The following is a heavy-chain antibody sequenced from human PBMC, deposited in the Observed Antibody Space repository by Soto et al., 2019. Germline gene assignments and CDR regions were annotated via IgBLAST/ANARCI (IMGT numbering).Heavy chain of an antibody. CDR3: SKGGATYGHLRHDF. Sequence: GGSLRLSCAASGFTFSSYSMSWVRQAPGKGLEWVSGFRGSGDDGTTYYADSVKGRFTISRDNSKDTVYLQMNSLSADDTAVYYCSKGGATYGHLRHDFWGQGTLVTVSS. CDR2: FRGSGDDGTT. V-gene: IGHV3-23*01. D-gene: IGHD3-10*01. CDR1: GFTFSSYS. J-gene: IGHJ4*02.